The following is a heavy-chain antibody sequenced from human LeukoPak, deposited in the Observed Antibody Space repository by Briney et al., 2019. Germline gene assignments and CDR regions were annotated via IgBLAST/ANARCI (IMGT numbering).Heavy chain of an antibody. J-gene: IGHJ4*02. V-gene: IGHV3-7*03. CDR2: INEDGSDT. Sequence: GGSLRLSCAASGFTFSTYAMTWVRQAPGKGLEWVSGINEDGSDTYYVDSVKGRFTISRDKAKKTVYLQMNSLRVEDTAVYYCAREWWYLDYWGQGTLVTVSS. D-gene: IGHD2-15*01. CDR3: AREWWYLDY. CDR1: GFTFSTYA.